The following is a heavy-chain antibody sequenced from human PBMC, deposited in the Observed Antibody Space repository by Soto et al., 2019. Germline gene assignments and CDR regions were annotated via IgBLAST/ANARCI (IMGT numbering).Heavy chain of an antibody. CDR3: ATMRGFFEF. J-gene: IGHJ4*02. Sequence: PGGSLRLSCAAPSAFRFSSYSMSWVRQTPGKGLEWVSAITGSGDKTYYADSVEGRFTISRDNSKDTHYLQMSSLRAEDTAIYYCATMRGFFEFWGQGTLVTV. CDR1: AFRFSSYS. D-gene: IGHD3-22*01. CDR2: ITGSGDKT. V-gene: IGHV3-23*01.